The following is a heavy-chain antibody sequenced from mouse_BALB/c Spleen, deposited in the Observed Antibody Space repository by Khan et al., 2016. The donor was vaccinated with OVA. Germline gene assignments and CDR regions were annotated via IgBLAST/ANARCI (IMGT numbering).Heavy chain of an antibody. Sequence: VQLQQSGAELMKPGASVQLSCTVSGFPLKDPYMHLVTQRPEQGLEWIGRIDPANGTTTYDPKFQGKATMTADTSSNTAYLQLSSMTSEDTAVYYGAYSLLLYAMDYWGQGTSVTVSS. CDR1: GFPLKDPY. J-gene: IGHJ4*01. D-gene: IGHD1-2*01. CDR2: IDPANGTT. V-gene: IGHV14-3*02. CDR3: AYSLLLYAMDY.